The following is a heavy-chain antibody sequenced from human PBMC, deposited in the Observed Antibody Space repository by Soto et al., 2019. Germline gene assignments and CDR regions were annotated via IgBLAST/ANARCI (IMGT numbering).Heavy chain of an antibody. J-gene: IGHJ4*02. CDR3: AREVASFGSNHFDS. CDR2: IYYTGTT. V-gene: IGHV4-59*01. D-gene: IGHD3-10*01. CDR1: GTSIRGYY. Sequence: PSETLSLTYIVSGTSIRGYYWTWSRQPLGKGLEWIGYIYYTGTTKYNPSLKSRVAISVDTSKNQFSLRLNSVTAADTAVYYCAREVASFGSNHFDSWGQGALVTVSS.